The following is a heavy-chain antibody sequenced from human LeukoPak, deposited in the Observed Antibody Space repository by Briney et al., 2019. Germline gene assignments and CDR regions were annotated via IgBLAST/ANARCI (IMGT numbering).Heavy chain of an antibody. CDR2: ISYSGYT. V-gene: IGHV4-59*08. CDR1: GFTFSSYA. D-gene: IGHD4-11*01. Sequence: SGGSLRLSCAASGFTFSSYAMSWIRQPPGKGLEWIGYISYSGYTNYNPSLKSRVTMSVDTSKNKFSLRLSSVTAADTAVYYCARHDYSNPRLDYWGQGTLVTVSS. CDR3: ARHDYSNPRLDY. J-gene: IGHJ4*02.